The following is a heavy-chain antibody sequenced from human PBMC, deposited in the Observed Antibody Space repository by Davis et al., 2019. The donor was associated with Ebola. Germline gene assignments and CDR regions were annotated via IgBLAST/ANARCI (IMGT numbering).Heavy chain of an antibody. Sequence: PGGSLRLSCAASGFTFSSYGMHWVRQAPGKGLEWVASMSIHERHTAYIDSVKGRFTVSRDNSKNTLYLQMNSLRPEDTALYFCAKEYCPDSGPYCTYFAVWGQGTQVTVSS. CDR3: AKEYCPDSGPYCTYFAV. CDR2: MSIHERHT. J-gene: IGHJ4*02. V-gene: IGHV3-30*18. D-gene: IGHD3-10*01. CDR1: GFTFSSYG.